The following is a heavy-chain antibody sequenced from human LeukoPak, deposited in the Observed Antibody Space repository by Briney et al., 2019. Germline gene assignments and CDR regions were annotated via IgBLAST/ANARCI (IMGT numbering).Heavy chain of an antibody. CDR3: ATQQLVRFVLRFQH. CDR1: GYTLTELS. J-gene: IGHJ1*01. Sequence: GASVNVSCKVSGYTLTELSMHWVRQAPGKGLEGMGRFDPEDGETIYAQKFQGRVTMPEDTSTNTAYMELSSLRSEDTAVYYCATQQLVRFVLRFQHWGQGTLVTV. D-gene: IGHD6-13*01. CDR2: FDPEDGET. V-gene: IGHV1-24*01.